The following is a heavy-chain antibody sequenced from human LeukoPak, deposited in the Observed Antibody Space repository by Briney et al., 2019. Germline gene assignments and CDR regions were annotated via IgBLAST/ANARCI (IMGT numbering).Heavy chain of an antibody. CDR2: ISISGSTI. CDR1: GFSFTDYF. V-gene: IGHV3-11*04. J-gene: IGHJ2*01. Sequence: GGSLRLSCAASGFSFTDYFMNWIRQAPGKGLEWVSSISISGSTIYYADSVKGRFTISRDNAKNSLFLQMNSLRAEDTALYYCVRDPLRKGQWYFDLWGRGTLVTVSS. CDR3: VRDPLRKGQWYFDL. D-gene: IGHD2/OR15-2a*01.